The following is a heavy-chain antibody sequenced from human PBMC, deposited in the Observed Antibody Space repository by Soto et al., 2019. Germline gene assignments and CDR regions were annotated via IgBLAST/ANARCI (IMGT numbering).Heavy chain of an antibody. CDR2: ISGSGGST. CDR3: AKGDSSGYYYPEYLQL. Sequence: AGSLRLSCRSLGHHSSEHYLHWIRNAPRKGLEWVSAISGSGGSTYYADSVKGRFTISRDNSKNTLYLQMNSLRAEDTAVYYCAKGDSSGYYYPEYLQLWGQGNLVTVST. D-gene: IGHD3-22*01. V-gene: IGHV3-23*01. J-gene: IGHJ1*01. CDR1: GHHSSEHY.